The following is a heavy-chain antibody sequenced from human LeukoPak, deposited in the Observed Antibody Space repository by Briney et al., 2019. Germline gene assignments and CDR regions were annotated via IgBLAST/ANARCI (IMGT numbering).Heavy chain of an antibody. CDR2: ISAYNGHT. CDR3: ARDSAVAGSAVGY. CDR1: GYTFTSYY. V-gene: IGHV1-18*01. Sequence: ASVKVSRKASGYTFTSYYINWVRQAPGQGLEWMGWISAYNGHTNYAQKLQDRVTMTTDTSTSTAYMELRSLRDDDTAMYYCARDSAVAGSAVGYWGQGTLVTVTS. D-gene: IGHD6-19*01. J-gene: IGHJ4*02.